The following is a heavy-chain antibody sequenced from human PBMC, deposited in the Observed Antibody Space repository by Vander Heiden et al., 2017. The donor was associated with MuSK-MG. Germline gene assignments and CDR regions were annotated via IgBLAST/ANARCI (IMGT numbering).Heavy chain of an antibody. CDR1: GGSISSGSYY. V-gene: IGHV4-61*02. D-gene: IGHD5-12*01. CDR3: AREKAVGGYNFDY. Sequence: QVQLQESGPGLVKPSQTLSLTCTVPGGSISSGSYYCSWIRQPAGKGLEWIGRIYTSGSTNYNPSLKSRVTISVDTSKNQFSLKLSSVTAADTAVYYCAREKAVGGYNFDYWGQGTLVTVSS. J-gene: IGHJ4*02. CDR2: IYTSGST.